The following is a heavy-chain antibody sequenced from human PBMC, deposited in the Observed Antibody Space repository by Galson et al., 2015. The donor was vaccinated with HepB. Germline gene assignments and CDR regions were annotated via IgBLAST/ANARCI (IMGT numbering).Heavy chain of an antibody. CDR2: INPIGGNS. CDR1: GYTFTSYY. D-gene: IGHD2-8*02. J-gene: IGHJ4*02. V-gene: IGHV1-46*03. Sequence: SVKVSCKASGYTFTSYYLHWVRQAPGQGLEWMGMINPIGGNSTYTQKFQGRVTMTRDTSTSTVYMELSSLRSEDTAVYYCARGLLVFPTYYFDYWGQGTLVTVSS. CDR3: ARGLLVFPTYYFDY.